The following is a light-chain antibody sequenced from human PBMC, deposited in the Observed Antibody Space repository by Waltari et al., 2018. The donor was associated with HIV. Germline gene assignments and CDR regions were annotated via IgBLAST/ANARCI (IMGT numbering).Light chain of an antibody. V-gene: IGKV4-1*01. J-gene: IGKJ1*01. CDR1: QSLTYASTNKNY. Sequence: DIVMTQSPDSLAVSLGERATINCKSSQSLTYASTNKNYLTWYQQKPGQPPKLLIYWASTRESGVPDRFSGSGSGTDFTLTINGLQAEDVAVYYCQQYYGTPWAFGQGTKVEIK. CDR3: QQYYGTPWA. CDR2: WAS.